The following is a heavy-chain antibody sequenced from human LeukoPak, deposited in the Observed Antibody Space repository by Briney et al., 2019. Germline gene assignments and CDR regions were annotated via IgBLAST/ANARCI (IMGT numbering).Heavy chain of an antibody. CDR3: AKEGRSLQTY. CDR2: IKEDGTET. D-gene: IGHD5-24*01. V-gene: IGHV3-7*03. J-gene: IGHJ4*02. Sequence: GGSLRLFCAASGFMFSSNWMSWVRLAPEKGLEWVANIKEDGTETYYVDSVKGRFTISRDNAKNSLYLQMNSLRVEDTAVYYCAKEGRSLQTYWGQGTLVTVSS. CDR1: GFMFSSNW.